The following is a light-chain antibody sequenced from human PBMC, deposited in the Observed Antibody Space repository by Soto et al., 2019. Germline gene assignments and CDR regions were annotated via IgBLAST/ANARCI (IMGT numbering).Light chain of an antibody. CDR3: QKYNSAPRT. CDR2: AAA. Sequence: DIPMTQSPSSLSASVGDRVSITCRASQGISNYLAWYQQKPGKIPKLLIYAAATLQSGVPSRFSGSGSGTDFTLTISSLQPEDVATYYCQKYNSAPRTFGQGTKVEIK. V-gene: IGKV1-27*01. CDR1: QGISNY. J-gene: IGKJ1*01.